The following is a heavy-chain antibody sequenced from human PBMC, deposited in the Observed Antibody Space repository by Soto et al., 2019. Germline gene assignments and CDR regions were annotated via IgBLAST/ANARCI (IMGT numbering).Heavy chain of an antibody. CDR2: IIPIIGII. V-gene: IGHV1-69*02. Sequence: SVKVSCRASGGTFSTYTITWVRQAPGQGLEWMGRIIPIIGIINYAQKFQGRVTISADKFTGTAYMELTGLRSEDTAVYYCATTMVRGVRSFDYWGQGTLVTVSS. D-gene: IGHD3-10*01. CDR3: ATTMVRGVRSFDY. CDR1: GGTFSTYT. J-gene: IGHJ4*02.